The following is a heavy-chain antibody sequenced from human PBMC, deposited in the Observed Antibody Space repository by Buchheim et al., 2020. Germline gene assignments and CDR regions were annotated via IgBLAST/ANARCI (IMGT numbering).Heavy chain of an antibody. J-gene: IGHJ5*02. CDR2: ISYDGSNK. V-gene: IGHV3-30*18. Sequence: QVQLVESGGGVVQPGRSLRLSCAASGFTFSSYGMHWVRQAPGKGLEWVAVISYDGSNKYYADSVKGRFTISRDNSKNTLYLQMNSLRAEDTAVYYCAKGNEWLVRGGFDPWGQGTL. CDR1: GFTFSSYG. CDR3: AKGNEWLVRGGFDP. D-gene: IGHD6-19*01.